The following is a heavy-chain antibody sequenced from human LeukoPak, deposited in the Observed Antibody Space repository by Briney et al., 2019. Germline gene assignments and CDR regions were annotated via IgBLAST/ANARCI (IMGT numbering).Heavy chain of an antibody. CDR3: ARDHSSGWYSDYFDY. CDR2: IWYDGSNK. CDR1: GFTFSNYD. Sequence: PGRSLRLSCAASGFTFSNYDVHWVRQAPGKGLEWVAVIWYDGSNKYYVDSVKGRFTISRDISKNTLYLQMNSLSAEDTAVYYCARDHSSGWYSDYFDYWGQGTLVTVSS. J-gene: IGHJ4*02. D-gene: IGHD6-19*01. V-gene: IGHV3-33*01.